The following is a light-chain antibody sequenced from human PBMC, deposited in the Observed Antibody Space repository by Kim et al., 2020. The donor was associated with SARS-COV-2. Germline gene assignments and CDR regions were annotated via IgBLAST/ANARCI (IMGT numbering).Light chain of an antibody. V-gene: IGLV1-40*01. J-gene: IGLJ3*02. CDR3: QSYDSSLSGV. Sequence: QSVLTQPPSVSGAPGQRVTISCTGDSSNIGAGYDVHWYQHLPGTAPKLLIYNDSNRPSGVPDRFSGSKSGTSASLAITGLQAEDEAVYYCQSYDSSLSGVFGGGTKLTVL. CDR2: NDS. CDR1: SSNIGAGYD.